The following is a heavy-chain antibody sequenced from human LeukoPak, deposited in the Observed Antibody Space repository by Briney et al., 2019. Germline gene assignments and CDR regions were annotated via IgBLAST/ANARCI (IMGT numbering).Heavy chain of an antibody. CDR2: ISSSGSTI. Sequence: PGGSLRLSCAASGFTFSSYEMNWVRQAPGKGLEWVSYISSSGSTIYYADSVKGRFTISRDNAKNSLYLQMNSLRAEDTAVYYCARDFVSGSGSYYSPAYYYCGMDVWGQGTTVTVSS. CDR3: ARDFVSGSGSYYSPAYYYCGMDV. D-gene: IGHD3-10*01. J-gene: IGHJ6*02. V-gene: IGHV3-48*03. CDR1: GFTFSSYE.